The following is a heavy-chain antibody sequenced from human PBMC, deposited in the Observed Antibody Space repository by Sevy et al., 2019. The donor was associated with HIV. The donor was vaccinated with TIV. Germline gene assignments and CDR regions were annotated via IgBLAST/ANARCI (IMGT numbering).Heavy chain of an antibody. CDR2: ISGSSNYI. CDR1: GFIVNEYS. D-gene: IGHD1-7*01. J-gene: IGHJ4*02. V-gene: IGHV3-21*01. CDR3: ARDRRNYAGQYFDY. Sequence: GGSLRLSCAASGFIVNEYSMHWVRQAPGKGLEWISFISGSSNYIYYADSVRGRFTISRDNAQNSLYLQMNSLRAEDTAVYYCARDRRNYAGQYFDYWGQGTLVTVSS.